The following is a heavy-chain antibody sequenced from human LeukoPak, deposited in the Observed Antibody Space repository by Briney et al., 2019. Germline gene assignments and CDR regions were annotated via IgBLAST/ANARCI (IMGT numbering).Heavy chain of an antibody. J-gene: IGHJ4*02. Sequence: ASVKVSCKASGFTFTGYYLHWVRQAPGQGLEWMGWINPSTGGTNYAQKFQGRVTMTRDTSISTAYMELSRLRSDDTAVYYCARGRGTAMVTSNWGQGTLVTVSS. CDR3: ARGRGTAMVTSN. V-gene: IGHV1-2*02. CDR1: GFTFTGYY. D-gene: IGHD5-18*01. CDR2: INPSTGGT.